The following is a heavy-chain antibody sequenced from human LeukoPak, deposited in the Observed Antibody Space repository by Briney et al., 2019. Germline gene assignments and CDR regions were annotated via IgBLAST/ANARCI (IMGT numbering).Heavy chain of an antibody. CDR1: GGSISSGGYY. V-gene: IGHV4-61*08. CDR2: IYYSGST. D-gene: IGHD6-19*01. J-gene: IGHJ5*02. Sequence: SETLSLTCTVSGGSISSGGYYWSWIRQHPGKGLEWIGYIYYSGSTNYNPSLKSRVTISVDTSKNQFSLKLSSVTAAGTAVYYCARTDPVYSSGWYLNWFDPWGQGTLVTVSS. CDR3: ARTDPVYSSGWYLNWFDP.